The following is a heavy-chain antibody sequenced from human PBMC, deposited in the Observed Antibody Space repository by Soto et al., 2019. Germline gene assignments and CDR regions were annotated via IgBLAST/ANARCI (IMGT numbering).Heavy chain of an antibody. V-gene: IGHV1-18*01. CDR3: AKGMYMAWCDS. Sequence: VQSGAEVKKPGASVKVSCKASGYNFIGYGITWVRQAPGQGLEWMGWISAYNGNSNYAQSLQDRVTMTTGSSTATAYLELRSLRPDDTAVYFCAKGMYMAWCDSWGQGTPVTVSS. D-gene: IGHD1-1*01. CDR2: ISAYNGNS. J-gene: IGHJ5*01. CDR1: GYNFIGYG.